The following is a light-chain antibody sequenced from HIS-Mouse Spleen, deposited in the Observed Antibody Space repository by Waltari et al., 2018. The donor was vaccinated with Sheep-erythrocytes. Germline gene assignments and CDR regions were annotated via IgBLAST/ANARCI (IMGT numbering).Light chain of an antibody. Sequence: QSVFTQPPSVSAAPGQKVTISCSGSSSNIGNNYVFWYQQLPGTAPKLLIYDNNKRPSGIPDRFSGSKSGTSATLGITGLQTGDEADYYCGTWDSSLSVWVFGGGTKLTVL. J-gene: IGLJ3*02. CDR3: GTWDSSLSVWV. CDR2: DNN. V-gene: IGLV1-51*01. CDR1: SSNIGNNY.